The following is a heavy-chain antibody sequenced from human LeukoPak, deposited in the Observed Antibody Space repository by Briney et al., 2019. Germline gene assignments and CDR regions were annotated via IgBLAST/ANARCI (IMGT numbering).Heavy chain of an antibody. J-gene: IGHJ4*02. Sequence: GGSLRLSCAASGLTFSSYAMSWVRQAPGKGLEWVSVISGSDDNTYYADSVKGRFTISRDNSKNTLYLQMNNLRAEDTAVYYCAKVYSSGWHYFDYWGQGTLVTVSS. V-gene: IGHV3-23*01. D-gene: IGHD6-19*01. CDR2: ISGSDDNT. CDR3: AKVYSSGWHYFDY. CDR1: GLTFSSYA.